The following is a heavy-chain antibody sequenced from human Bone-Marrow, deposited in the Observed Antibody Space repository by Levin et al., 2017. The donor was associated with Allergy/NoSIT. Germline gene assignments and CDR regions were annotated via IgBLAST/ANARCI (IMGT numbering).Heavy chain of an antibody. D-gene: IGHD6-13*01. CDR2: VSVSGDST. CDR3: ATRAYSNNWFYFDY. J-gene: IGHJ4*02. Sequence: PGGSLRLSCVASGLTFRNYAMAWVRQAPGKGLEWVSAVSVSGDSTYYADSVKGRFTISRDNSKNTLYLQMNSLRAEDTAVYYCATRAYSNNWFYFDYWGQGTLVTVSS. CDR1: GLTFRNYA. V-gene: IGHV3-23*01.